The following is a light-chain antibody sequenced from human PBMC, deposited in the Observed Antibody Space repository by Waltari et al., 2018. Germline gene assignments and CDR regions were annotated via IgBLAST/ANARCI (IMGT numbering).Light chain of an antibody. CDR3: LQNTYWPCI. J-gene: IGKJ2*02. V-gene: IGKV2-30*02. CDR1: QSLVHSDGNTY. CDR2: KVS. Sequence: DVVMTQSPLSLPVTLGQPASISCRSSQSLVHSDGNTYLNWFHQRPGQSPRRLIYKVSNRESGVPDRFSRSGSGTVFTLKISRVEAEDVGLYYCLQNTYWPCIFGQGTKLEIK.